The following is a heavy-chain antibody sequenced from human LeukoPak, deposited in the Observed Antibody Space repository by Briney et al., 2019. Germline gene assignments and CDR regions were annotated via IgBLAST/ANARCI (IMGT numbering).Heavy chain of an antibody. CDR1: GYTFTSYG. Sequence: ASVKVSCKASGYTFTSYGISWVRQAPGQGLEWMGWISAYNGNTNYAQKLQGWVTMTRDTSISTAYMELSRLRSDDTAVYYCARGGIVVVPADTSNWFDPWGQGTLVTVSS. D-gene: IGHD2-2*01. CDR2: ISAYNGNT. CDR3: ARGGIVVVPADTSNWFDP. V-gene: IGHV1-18*01. J-gene: IGHJ5*02.